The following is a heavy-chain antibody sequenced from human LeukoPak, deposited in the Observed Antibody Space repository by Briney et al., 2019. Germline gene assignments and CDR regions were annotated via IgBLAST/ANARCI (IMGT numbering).Heavy chain of an antibody. CDR1: GFTFSSYA. J-gene: IGHJ6*03. CDR3: AKKLGYGDYSSYYYYYMDV. CDR2: ISGSGGST. V-gene: IGHV3-23*01. D-gene: IGHD4-17*01. Sequence: PGGSLRLSCAASGFTFSSYAMSWVRQAPGKGLEWVSAISGSGGSTYYADSVKGRFTISRDNSKNTLYLQMNSLRAEDTAVYYCAKKLGYGDYSSYYYYYMDVWGKGTTVTVSS.